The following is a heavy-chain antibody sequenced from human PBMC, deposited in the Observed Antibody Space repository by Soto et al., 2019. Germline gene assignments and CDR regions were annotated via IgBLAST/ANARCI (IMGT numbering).Heavy chain of an antibody. CDR2: ISAYNGNT. Sequence: QVQLVQSGAEVKKPGASVKVSCKASGYTFTSYGISWVRQAPGQGLERMGWISAYNGNTNYAQKLQGRVTMTTDTTTSPAYMELRRLRADDTAVYYCARATTPGIGAAGGRYYFDYWGHGTPVTVSS. CDR3: ARATTPGIGAAGGRYYFDY. D-gene: IGHD6-13*01. V-gene: IGHV1-18*01. J-gene: IGHJ4*01. CDR1: GYTFTSYG.